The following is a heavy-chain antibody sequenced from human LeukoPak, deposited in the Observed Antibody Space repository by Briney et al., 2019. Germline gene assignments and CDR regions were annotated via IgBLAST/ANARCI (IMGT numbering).Heavy chain of an antibody. V-gene: IGHV3-7*01. CDR2: IKQDGSEK. CDR1: GFTFSSYW. D-gene: IGHD2-2*01. CDR3: ARGSHCISTSCYLSGWFDP. J-gene: IGHJ5*02. Sequence: GGSLRLSCAASGFTFSSYWMSWVRQAPGKGLEWVANIKQDGSEKYYVDSVKGRFAISRDNAKNSLYLQMNSLRAEDTAVYYCARGSHCISTSCYLSGWFDPWGQGTLVTVSS.